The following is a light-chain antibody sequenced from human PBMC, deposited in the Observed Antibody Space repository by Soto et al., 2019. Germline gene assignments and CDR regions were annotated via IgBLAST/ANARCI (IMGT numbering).Light chain of an antibody. J-gene: IGLJ3*02. CDR1: NSNIGKNF. Sequence: QSVLTQPASTSGTPGQRVTISCSGSNSNIGKNFLYWYQQLPGTAPKLLIYRNNERPSGVPDRFSGSKSGTAAFLAISGLRSEDEADYHCAAWDDSLRAWVFGGGTKLTVL. CDR2: RNN. CDR3: AAWDDSLRAWV. V-gene: IGLV1-47*01.